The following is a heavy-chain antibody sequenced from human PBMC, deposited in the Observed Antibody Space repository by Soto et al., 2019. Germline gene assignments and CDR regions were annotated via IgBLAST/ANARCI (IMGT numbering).Heavy chain of an antibody. CDR2: IYYSGST. D-gene: IGHD5-12*01. J-gene: IGHJ4*02. CDR3: ARRGGATIMDY. CDR1: GGSISSSSYY. V-gene: IGHV4-39*01. Sequence: QLQLQESGPGLVKPSETLSLTCTVSGGSISSSSYYWDWIRQPPGKGLEWIGSIYYSGSTYYNPSLKSRVTISVDTSKNQFSLKLSSGTAADTAVYYCARRGGATIMDYWGQGTLVTVSS.